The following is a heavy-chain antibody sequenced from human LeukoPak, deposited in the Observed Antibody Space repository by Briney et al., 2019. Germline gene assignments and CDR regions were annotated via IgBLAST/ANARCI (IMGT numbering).Heavy chain of an antibody. CDR2: INPNSGGT. CDR3: ARLRQYGMDV. CDR1: GYTSTGYY. J-gene: IGHJ6*02. V-gene: IGHV1-2*02. Sequence: ASVKVSCKASGYTSTGYYMYWVRQAPAQGLEWMGWINPNSGGTNYAQKFQGRITMTRDTSISRAYMELSRLRSDDTAVYYCARLRQYGMDVWGQGTTVTVSS. D-gene: IGHD6-25*01.